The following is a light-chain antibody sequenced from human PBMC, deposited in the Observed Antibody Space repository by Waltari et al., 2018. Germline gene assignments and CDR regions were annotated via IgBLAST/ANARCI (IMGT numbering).Light chain of an antibody. CDR2: VVS. CDR3: ISYAGSATWV. J-gene: IGLJ3*02. Sequence: QSALTQPHSPSGSPGQSVTIPCTGTSSDVGAYTNVSWFQQHPGKAPKVIIYVVSKRPSGVPDRFSGSKSGNTASLTVSGLQAEDEADYYCISYAGSATWVFGGGTKLSIL. CDR1: SSDVGAYTN. V-gene: IGLV2-8*01.